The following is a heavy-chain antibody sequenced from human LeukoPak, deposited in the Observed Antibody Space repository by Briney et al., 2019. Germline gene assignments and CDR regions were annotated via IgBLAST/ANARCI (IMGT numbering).Heavy chain of an antibody. V-gene: IGHV4-59*08. CDR2: VYYSGST. Sequence: PSETLSLTCTVSGGSISNYYWNWIRQPPGKGLEWIGYVYYSGSTNYNPSLKSRVAISVDASKNQFSLRLSSVTAADTAVYYCARQGGYSSSPDYWGQETLVTVSS. J-gene: IGHJ4*02. D-gene: IGHD6-13*01. CDR1: GGSISNYY. CDR3: ARQGGYSSSPDY.